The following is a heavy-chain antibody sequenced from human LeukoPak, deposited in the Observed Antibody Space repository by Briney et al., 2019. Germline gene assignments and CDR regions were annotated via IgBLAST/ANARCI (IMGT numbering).Heavy chain of an antibody. J-gene: IGHJ5*02. CDR3: AKDRRAGAGTRWFDP. CDR1: GVSFSSYT. CDR2: ISGSGGST. V-gene: IGHV3-23*01. D-gene: IGHD6-13*01. Sequence: PGGTPRLSCAASGVSFSSYTMSGGPETPGERLWSGSGISGSGGSTYYADSVKGRFTIARDNSKNTLYLQMNRLRAEDTAVYYGAKDRRAGAGTRWFDPWGQGTLVTVSS.